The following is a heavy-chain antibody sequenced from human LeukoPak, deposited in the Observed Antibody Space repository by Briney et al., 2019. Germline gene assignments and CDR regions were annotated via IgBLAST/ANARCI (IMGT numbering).Heavy chain of an antibody. V-gene: IGHV1-2*02. Sequence: ASVKVSCKASGYTFTGYYMHWVRQAPGQGLEWIGWINPNSGGTNYAQKFQGRVTMTRDTSISTAYMELSRLRSDDTAVYYCARPRTGDPFYWYFDLWGRGTLVTVSS. CDR3: ARPRTGDPFYWYFDL. CDR1: GYTFTGYY. D-gene: IGHD7-27*01. CDR2: INPNSGGT. J-gene: IGHJ2*01.